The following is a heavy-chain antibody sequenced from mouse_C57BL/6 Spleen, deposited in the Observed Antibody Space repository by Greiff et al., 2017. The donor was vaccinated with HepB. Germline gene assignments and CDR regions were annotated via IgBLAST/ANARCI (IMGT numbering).Heavy chain of an antibody. CDR1: GYSFTDYN. Sequence: EVKLVESGPELVKPGASVKISCKASGYSFTDYNMNWVKQSNGQSLEWIGVINPNYGTTSYNQKFKGKATLTVDQSSSTAYMQLNSLTSEDSAVYYYARFDGVYYFGYWGQGTTLTVSS. V-gene: IGHV1-39*01. CDR2: INPNYGTT. J-gene: IGHJ2*01. D-gene: IGHD1-1*01. CDR3: ARFDGVYYFGY.